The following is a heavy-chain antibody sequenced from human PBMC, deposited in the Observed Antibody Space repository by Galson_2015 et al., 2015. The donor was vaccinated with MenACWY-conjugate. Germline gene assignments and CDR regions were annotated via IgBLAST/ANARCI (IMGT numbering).Heavy chain of an antibody. V-gene: IGHV3-74*01. J-gene: IGHJ6*03. CDR1: GFTFSGYW. CDR3: ARSYVIGSDRKNYYRDG. CDR2: VNSDGSGT. Sequence: SLRLSCAASGFTFSGYWMHWVRQAPGKGLVWVSRVNSDGSGTGYADSVKGRFTVSRDNAKNMLFLQTNSLKVEDTAVYYCARSYVIGSDRKNYYRDGGGRGTTVTVSS. D-gene: IGHD3-16*02.